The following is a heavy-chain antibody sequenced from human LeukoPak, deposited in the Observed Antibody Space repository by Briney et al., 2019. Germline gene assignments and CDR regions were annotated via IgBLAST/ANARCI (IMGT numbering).Heavy chain of an antibody. Sequence: GGSLRLSCAASGFTFSSYGMHWVRQPPGKGLEWVSTLSESGGNTYYADSVKGRFTISRDNSKNTLYLQMNSLRSEDTAVYYCAKGAFYDYWGQGTLVTVSS. CDR2: LSESGGNT. CDR3: AKGAFYDY. V-gene: IGHV3-23*01. D-gene: IGHD2/OR15-2a*01. CDR1: GFTFSSYG. J-gene: IGHJ4*02.